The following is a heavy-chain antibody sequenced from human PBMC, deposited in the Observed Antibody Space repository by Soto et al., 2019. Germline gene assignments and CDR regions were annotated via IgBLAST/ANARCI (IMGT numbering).Heavy chain of an antibody. V-gene: IGHV3-15*01. CDR1: GFTLSNAW. Sequence: EVQLEESGGGPVEPGGSLRLSCAASGFTLSNAWMNWVRHTPGRGLEWVGRIKSRSDGGTPDYGAPVKGRFTISRDDSLKPVYLQMNSLTAEDTGVYYCTTDTRRISVFGVPWDSWGQGTLVTVSS. CDR3: TTDTRRISVFGVPWDS. CDR2: IKSRSDGGTP. J-gene: IGHJ4*02. D-gene: IGHD3-3*01.